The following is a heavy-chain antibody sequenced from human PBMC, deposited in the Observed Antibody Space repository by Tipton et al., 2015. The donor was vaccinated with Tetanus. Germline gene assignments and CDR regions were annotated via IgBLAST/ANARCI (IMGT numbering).Heavy chain of an antibody. CDR3: ARQAADSSGYLYYFDY. V-gene: IGHV4-39*01. D-gene: IGHD3-22*01. CDR2: IYYSGST. CDR1: GGSISSSSYY. Sequence: TLSFTCTVSGGSISSSSYYWGWIRQPPGKGLEWIGSIYYSGSTYYNPSLKSRVTISVDTSKNQFSLKLSSVTAADTAVYYCARQAADSSGYLYYFDYWGRGTLVTVSS. J-gene: IGHJ4*02.